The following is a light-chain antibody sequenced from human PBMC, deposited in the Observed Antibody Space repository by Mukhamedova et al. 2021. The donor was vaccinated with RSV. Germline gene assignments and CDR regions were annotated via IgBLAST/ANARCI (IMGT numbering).Light chain of an antibody. CDR3: QQYYSTPRT. J-gene: IGKJ3*01. V-gene: IGKV4-1*01. CDR1: SVLYSSNSKNY. CDR2: WAS. Sequence: SVLYSSNSKNYLAWYQQKPGQPPKLLIYWASTRESGVPDRFSGSGSGTDFTLTISSLQAEDVAVYYCQQYYSTPRTFGPGTKVD.